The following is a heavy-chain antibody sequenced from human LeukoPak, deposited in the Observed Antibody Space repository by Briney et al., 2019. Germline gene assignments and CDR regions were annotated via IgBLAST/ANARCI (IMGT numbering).Heavy chain of an antibody. CDR1: GYTFTSYA. V-gene: IGHV1-3*03. J-gene: IGHJ3*02. CDR3: AREFHYYDSSGYRHDAFDI. Sequence: ASVKVSCKASGYTFTSYAMHWVRQAPGQRLEWMGWINAGNGNTKYSQEFQGRVTITRDTSASTAYMELSSLRSEDMAVYYCAREFHYYDSSGYRHDAFDIWGQGTMVTVSS. CDR2: INAGNGNT. D-gene: IGHD3-22*01.